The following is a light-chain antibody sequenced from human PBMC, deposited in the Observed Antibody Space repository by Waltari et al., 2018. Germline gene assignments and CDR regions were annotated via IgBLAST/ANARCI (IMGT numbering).Light chain of an antibody. CDR2: DVN. Sequence: QSALTQPRSVSGSPGQSVSISCTGTSRDVGGYHYVSWYRQHPGKAPTMIIFDVNKRPSGVPDRFSGSKSGNTASLTISGLQAEDEADYYCCSYAGTSSLTFGGGTQLTVL. J-gene: IGLJ2*01. V-gene: IGLV2-11*01. CDR1: SRDVGGYHY. CDR3: CSYAGTSSLT.